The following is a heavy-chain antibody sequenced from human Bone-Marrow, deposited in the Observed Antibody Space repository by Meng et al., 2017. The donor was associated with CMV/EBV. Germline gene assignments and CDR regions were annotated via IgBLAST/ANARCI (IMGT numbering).Heavy chain of an antibody. D-gene: IGHD3-3*01. J-gene: IGHJ4*02. V-gene: IGHV3-74*01. CDR1: FSSYW. CDR3: AREYYDFWSGYYTGSQFDY. Sequence: FSSYWRHWVRQAPGKGLVWVSRIKSDGSSTSYEDSVKGRFTISRDNAKNTLYLQMNSLRAEDTAVYYCAREYYDFWSGYYTGSQFDYWGQGTLVTVSS. CDR2: IKSDGSST.